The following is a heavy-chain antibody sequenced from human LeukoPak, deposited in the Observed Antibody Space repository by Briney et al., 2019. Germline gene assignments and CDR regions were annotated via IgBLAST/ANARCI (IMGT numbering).Heavy chain of an antibody. D-gene: IGHD3-10*01. J-gene: IGHJ4*02. CDR2: IYWDDDK. CDR1: GFSLSTTGVG. V-gene: IGHV2-5*02. Sequence: SGPTLVNPTQTLTLTCTFSGFSLSTTGVGVGWIRPPPGKALEWLALIYWDDDKRYSPSLKSRLTITKDTSKNQVVLTMTNMDPVDTATYYCAHISTTSGSYWPPGGYWGQGTLVTVFS. CDR3: AHISTTSGSYWPPGGY.